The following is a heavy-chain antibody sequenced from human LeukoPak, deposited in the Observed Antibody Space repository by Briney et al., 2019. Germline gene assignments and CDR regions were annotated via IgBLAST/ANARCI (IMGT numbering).Heavy chain of an antibody. J-gene: IGHJ6*02. V-gene: IGHV4-59*08. Sequence: SETLSLTCTVSGGSISSYYWSWIRQPPGKGLEWIGYIYYSGSTNYNPSLKSRVTISADTSKNQFSLKLSSVTAADTAVYYCARFPTRYCSSTSCYEIPYYYGMDVWGQGTTVTVSS. CDR2: IYYSGST. CDR1: GGSISSYY. CDR3: ARFPTRYCSSTSCYEIPYYYGMDV. D-gene: IGHD2-2*01.